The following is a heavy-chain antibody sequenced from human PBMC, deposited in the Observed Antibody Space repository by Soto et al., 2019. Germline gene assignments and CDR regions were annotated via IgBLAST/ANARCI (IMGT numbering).Heavy chain of an antibody. CDR1: GGSFSGYY. J-gene: IGHJ4*02. D-gene: IGHD3-22*01. CDR2: INHSGST. CDR3: SMIVVVTGVYFDY. V-gene: IGHV4-34*01. Sequence: SETLSLTCAVYGGSFSGYYWSWIRQPPGKGLEWIGEINHSGSTNYNPSLKSRVTISVDTSKNQFSLKLSSVTAADTAVYYCSMIVVVTGVYFDYWGQGTLVTVSS.